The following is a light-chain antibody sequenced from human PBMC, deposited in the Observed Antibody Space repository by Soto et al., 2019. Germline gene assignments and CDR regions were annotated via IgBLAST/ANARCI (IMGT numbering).Light chain of an antibody. CDR3: QQSHSAPLT. CDR1: QSISSH. V-gene: IGKV1-39*01. CDR2: AAS. Sequence: QMTQSPSSLFASVGDRVTITCRASQSISSHLNWYQQKVGQTPRLLIYAASTLQSEVPPRFSGSGSGTEFTLTINGLQREDFAPYYCQQSHSAPLTFGGGTK. J-gene: IGKJ4*01.